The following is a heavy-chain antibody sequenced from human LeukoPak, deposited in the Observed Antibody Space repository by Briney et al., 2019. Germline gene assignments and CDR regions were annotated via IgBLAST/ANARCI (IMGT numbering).Heavy chain of an antibody. CDR2: IIPIFGTA. V-gene: IGHV1-69*13. CDR3: ARSSSGWYYFFDY. CDR1: GGTFSSYA. J-gene: IGHJ4*02. D-gene: IGHD6-19*01. Sequence: ASVTVSCKASGGTFSSYAISWVRQAPGQGLEWMGGIIPIFGTANYAQKFQGRVTITADESTSTAYMELSSLRSEDTAVYYCARSSSGWYYFFDYWGQGTLVTVSS.